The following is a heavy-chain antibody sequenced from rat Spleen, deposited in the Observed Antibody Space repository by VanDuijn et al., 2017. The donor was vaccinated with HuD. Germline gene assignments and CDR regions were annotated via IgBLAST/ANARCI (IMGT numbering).Heavy chain of an antibody. Sequence: EVQLVESGGGLVQPGRSLQLSCAASGFTFSDYGMAWVRQAPKKGLEWVATIIYDGSRTFYRDSVKGRFTISRENAESTLYLQMDSLRSEDTATYYCTTDGITIAARGYFDYWGQGVMVTVSS. V-gene: IGHV5S10*01. CDR2: IIYDGSRT. CDR3: TTDGITIAARGYFDY. J-gene: IGHJ2*01. D-gene: IGHD1-2*01. CDR1: GFTFSDYG.